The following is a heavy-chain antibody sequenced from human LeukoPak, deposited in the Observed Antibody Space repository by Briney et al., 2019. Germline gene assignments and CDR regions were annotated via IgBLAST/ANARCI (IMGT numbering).Heavy chain of an antibody. J-gene: IGHJ4*02. V-gene: IGHV3-21*01. CDR2: ISSSSSYI. CDR3: ARGGQQLVGYFDY. CDR1: GFTFSGSA. Sequence: GGSLRLSCAASGFTFSGSAMHWVRQASGKGLEWVSSISSSSSYIYYADSVKGRFTISRDNAKNSLYLQMNSLRAEDTAVYYCARGGQQLVGYFDYWGQGTLVTVSS. D-gene: IGHD6-13*01.